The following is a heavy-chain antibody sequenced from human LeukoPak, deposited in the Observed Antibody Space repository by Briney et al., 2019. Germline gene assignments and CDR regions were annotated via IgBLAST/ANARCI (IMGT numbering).Heavy chain of an antibody. J-gene: IGHJ4*02. CDR1: GFTFSSYW. CDR3: ARISSVDFWSPFDY. Sequence: GVSLRLSCTASGFTFSSYWMSWVRQAPGKGLEWVANIRQDGGEKYYLDSVRGRFTISRDNAKSSLYLQMNPLRAEDTAVYYCARISSVDFWSPFDYWGQGTLVTVSS. CDR2: IRQDGGEK. V-gene: IGHV3-7*05. D-gene: IGHD3-3*01.